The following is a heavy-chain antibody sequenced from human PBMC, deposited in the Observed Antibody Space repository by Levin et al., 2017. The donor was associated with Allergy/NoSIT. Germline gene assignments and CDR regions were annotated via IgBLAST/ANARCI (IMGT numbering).Heavy chain of an antibody. D-gene: IGHD5-12*01. CDR3: ARTPRAVTTIIHYDYMDV. V-gene: IGHV4-39*01. CDR2: VFYSAST. Sequence: SETLSLTCTVSGGSISSSSYYWGWIRQPPGKGLEWIGSVFYSASTYYNPSLRGRVTISVDTSKNQFSLKVTSVTAADAAMYYCARTPRAVTTIIHYDYMDVWGKGTTVTVSS. J-gene: IGHJ6*03. CDR1: GGSISSSSYY.